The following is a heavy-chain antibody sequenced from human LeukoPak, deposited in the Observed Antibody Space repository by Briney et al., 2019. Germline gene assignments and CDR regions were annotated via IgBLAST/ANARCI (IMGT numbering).Heavy chain of an antibody. D-gene: IGHD3-10*01. Sequence: ASVKVSCKTSGYTFTSYGISWVRQAPGQGLEWMGWISAYNGNTNYAQKLQGRVTMTTDTSTSTAYMELRSLRSDDTAVYYCARSASHVLLWFGELSTDPSETFFDYWGQGTLVTVSS. J-gene: IGHJ4*02. V-gene: IGHV1-18*01. CDR3: ARSASHVLLWFGELSTDPSETFFDY. CDR2: ISAYNGNT. CDR1: GYTFTSYG.